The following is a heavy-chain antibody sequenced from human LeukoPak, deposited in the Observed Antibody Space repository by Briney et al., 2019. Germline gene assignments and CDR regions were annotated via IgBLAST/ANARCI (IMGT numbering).Heavy chain of an antibody. J-gene: IGHJ5*02. CDR2: INPNSGGT. V-gene: IGHV1-2*02. Sequence: ASVKVSCKASGYTFTGYYMHWVRQAPGQGLEWMGWINPNSGGTNYAQKFQGRVTMTRDTSISTAYMELSRLRSDDTAVYYCARADLHDYGDPNWFDPWGQGTLVTVSS. CDR3: ARADLHDYGDPNWFDP. CDR1: GYTFTGYY. D-gene: IGHD4-17*01.